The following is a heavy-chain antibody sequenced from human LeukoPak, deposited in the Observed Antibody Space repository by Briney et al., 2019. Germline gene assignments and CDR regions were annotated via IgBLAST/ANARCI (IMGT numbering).Heavy chain of an antibody. V-gene: IGHV3-23*01. J-gene: IGHJ4*02. D-gene: IGHD3-22*01. CDR2: IRASGGST. CDR3: VRSAFHAGSGNYYDY. Sequence: GGSLRLSCEASGFTFSNYAMSWVRQAPGKGLEWVSSIRASGGSTYYADSVKGRFTISRDNSKNTLFLQMNSLRVEDTAAYYCVRSAFHAGSGNYYDYWGQGTLVTVSS. CDR1: GFTFSNYA.